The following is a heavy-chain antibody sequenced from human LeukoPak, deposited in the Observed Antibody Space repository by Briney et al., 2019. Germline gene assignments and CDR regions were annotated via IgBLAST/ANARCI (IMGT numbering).Heavy chain of an antibody. Sequence: ASVKVSCKASGYTFTTYDINWVRQATGQGLEWMGWMNPNSGNTGYAQKFQGRVTITRNTSISTAYMELSSLRSEDTAVYYCARGGDFWSGPSYSWFDPWGQGTLVTVSS. CDR3: ARGGDFWSGPSYSWFDP. D-gene: IGHD3-3*01. CDR2: MNPNSGNT. V-gene: IGHV1-8*03. CDR1: GYTFTTYD. J-gene: IGHJ5*02.